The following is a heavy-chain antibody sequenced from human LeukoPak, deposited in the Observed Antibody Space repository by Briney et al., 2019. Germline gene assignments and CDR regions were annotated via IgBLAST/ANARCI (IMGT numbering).Heavy chain of an antibody. Sequence: LAGGSLRLSCAVSGLTFSGFWMSWSRQAPGKGLEWVASINSDGSEGYYADVVKGRFTISRDNAKNSLYLQINSLRAEDTAVYYCARSSYSSSSSVWGQGTMVTVSS. J-gene: IGHJ3*01. CDR2: INSDGSEG. CDR3: ARSSYSSSSSV. CDR1: GLTFSGFW. V-gene: IGHV3-7*03. D-gene: IGHD6-6*01.